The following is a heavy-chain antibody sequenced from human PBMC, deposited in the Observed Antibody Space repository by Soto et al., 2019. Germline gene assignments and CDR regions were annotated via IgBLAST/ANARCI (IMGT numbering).Heavy chain of an antibody. J-gene: IGHJ5*02. Sequence: QITLKESGPTLVKPTQTLTLTCTFSGFSLSTSGVGVGWLHQPPGKALEWLALIYWDDDKRYSPSLKSRLTITKDTSKNQVVLTMTNMDTVDTATYYCAHRLYDFWSGYYWFDPWGQGTLVTVSS. CDR3: AHRLYDFWSGYYWFDP. CDR2: IYWDDDK. V-gene: IGHV2-5*02. D-gene: IGHD3-3*01. CDR1: GFSLSTSGVG.